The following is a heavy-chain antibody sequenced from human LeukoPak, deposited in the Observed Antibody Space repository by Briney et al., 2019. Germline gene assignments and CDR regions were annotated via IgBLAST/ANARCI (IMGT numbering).Heavy chain of an antibody. CDR2: IYHSGST. CDR3: ARENCSSTSCKLYYGMDV. D-gene: IGHD2-2*01. CDR1: GGSISSSNW. Sequence: SGTLSLTCAVSGGSISSSNWWSWVRPPPGKGLEWIGEIYHSGSTNYNPSLKSRVTISVDKSKNQFSLKLSSVTAADTAVYYCARENCSSTSCKLYYGMDVWGQGTTVTVSS. V-gene: IGHV4-4*02. J-gene: IGHJ6*02.